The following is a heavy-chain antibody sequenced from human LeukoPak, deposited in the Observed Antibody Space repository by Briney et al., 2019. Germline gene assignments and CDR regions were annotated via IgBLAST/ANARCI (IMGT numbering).Heavy chain of an antibody. CDR1: GGSISSYY. CDR2: IYYSGST. D-gene: IGHD3-22*01. Sequence: SETLSLTCTVSGGSISSYYWSWIRQPPGKGLEWIGYIYYSGSTNYNPSLKSRVTISVDTSKNQFSLKLSSVTAADTAVYYCARDKPLYYESPNDAFDIWGQGTMVTVSS. J-gene: IGHJ3*02. V-gene: IGHV4-59*01. CDR3: ARDKPLYYESPNDAFDI.